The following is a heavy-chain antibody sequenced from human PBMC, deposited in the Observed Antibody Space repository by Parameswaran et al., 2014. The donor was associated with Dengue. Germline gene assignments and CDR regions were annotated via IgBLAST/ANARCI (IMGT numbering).Heavy chain of an antibody. D-gene: IGHD2-15*01. J-gene: IGHJ4*02. CDR3: ARGGGLDY. CDR2: INAGNVDR. Sequence: WVRQAPGQRLEWMGWINAGNVDRKYSQKFQDRVTIIRDTSANTAYMELRSLRSEDTAVYYCARGGGLDYWGQGTRVPSPQ. V-gene: IGHV1-3*01.